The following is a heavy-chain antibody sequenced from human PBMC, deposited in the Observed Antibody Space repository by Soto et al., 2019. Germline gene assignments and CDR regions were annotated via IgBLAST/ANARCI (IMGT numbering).Heavy chain of an antibody. Sequence: GGSLRLSCAASGFTFSGSAMHWVRQASGKGLEWVGRIRSKANSYATAYAASVKGRFTISRDDSKNTAYLQMNSLKTEDTAVYYCTRLDYYDSRGYPLPRVADVCGQGTTVTVS. CDR1: GFTFSGSA. D-gene: IGHD3-22*01. CDR3: TRLDYYDSRGYPLPRVADV. V-gene: IGHV3-73*01. CDR2: IRSKANSYAT. J-gene: IGHJ6*02.